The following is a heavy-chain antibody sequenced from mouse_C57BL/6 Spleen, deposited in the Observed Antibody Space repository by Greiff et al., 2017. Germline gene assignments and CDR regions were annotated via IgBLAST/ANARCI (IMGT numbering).Heavy chain of an antibody. Sequence: QVQLQQPGAELVKPGASVKLSCKASGYTFTSYWMHWVKQRPGQGLEWIGMIHPNSGSTNYNEKFKSKATLTVDKSSSTAYMQLSSLTSEDSAVYYCAREERGVYFDVWGTGTTVTVSS. J-gene: IGHJ1*03. CDR1: GYTFTSYW. CDR2: IHPNSGST. V-gene: IGHV1-64*01. CDR3: AREERGVYFDV.